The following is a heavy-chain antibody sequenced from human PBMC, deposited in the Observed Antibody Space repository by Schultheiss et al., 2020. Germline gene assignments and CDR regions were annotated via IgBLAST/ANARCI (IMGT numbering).Heavy chain of an antibody. CDR1: GFTFSSYS. CDR3: ARDVDTHDY. CDR2: IKQDGSEK. J-gene: IGHJ4*02. Sequence: GESPKISCAASGFTFSSYSMNWVRQAPGKGLEWVANIKQDGSEKYYVDSVKGRFTISRDNAKNTLYLQMNSLRAEDTAVYYCARDVDTHDYWGQGTLVTVSS. D-gene: IGHD5-18*01. V-gene: IGHV3-7*01.